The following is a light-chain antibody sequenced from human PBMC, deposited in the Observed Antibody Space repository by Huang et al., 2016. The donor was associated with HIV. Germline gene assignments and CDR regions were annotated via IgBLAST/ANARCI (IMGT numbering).Light chain of an antibody. V-gene: IGKV1-12*01. CDR2: AAS. CDR1: QGISSG. Sequence: DIQMTQSPSSVSATVGDRVTITCRESQGISSGLAWYQHTPVKAPKLLIFAASSLQSGVPSRFSGNASGTDFTLTITSLQPEDSATYYCQQAHSLPYAFGQGTKLEIK. CDR3: QQAHSLPYA. J-gene: IGKJ2*01.